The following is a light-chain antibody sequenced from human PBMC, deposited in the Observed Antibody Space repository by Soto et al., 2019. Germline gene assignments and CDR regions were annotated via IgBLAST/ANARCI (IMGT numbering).Light chain of an antibody. CDR2: EVS. CDR1: SSDVGGYNY. Sequence: QSVLTQPPSASGSPGQSVTISCTGTSSDVGGYNYISWYQQPPGKAPKLMIYEVSKRPSGVPDLFSGSKSGTAASLTVSGLQAEEEADYYCSSYAGRNNVVFGGGTKLTVL. J-gene: IGLJ2*01. CDR3: SSYAGRNNVV. V-gene: IGLV2-8*01.